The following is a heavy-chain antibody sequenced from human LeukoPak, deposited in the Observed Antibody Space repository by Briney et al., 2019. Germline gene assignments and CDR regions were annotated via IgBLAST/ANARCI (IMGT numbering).Heavy chain of an antibody. J-gene: IGHJ6*02. CDR1: GGSISSYY. D-gene: IGHD3-10*01. CDR3: ARHFVRGWFGELLSPHYYYGMDV. CDR2: IYYTGST. V-gene: IGHV4-59*08. Sequence: SETLSLTCIVSGGSISSYYWSWIRQPPGKGLECIGYIYYTGSTKYNPSLKSRVTISVDTSKNQFSLKLSSVTAADTAVYYCARHFVRGWFGELLSPHYYYGMDVWGQGTTVTVFS.